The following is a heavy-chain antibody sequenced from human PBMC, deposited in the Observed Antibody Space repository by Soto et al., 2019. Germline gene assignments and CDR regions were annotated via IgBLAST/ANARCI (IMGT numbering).Heavy chain of an antibody. Sequence: EVQLVESGGGLVQPGGSLRLSCAATGFTFSTYWMHWVRQGPGKGLVWVSRISTDGSSTTYADSVKGRFTISRDNAKNRRYLQMNGLRAEDTAVYYCARATGSNHPFDYWGQGSLVTVSS. J-gene: IGHJ4*02. V-gene: IGHV3-74*01. CDR1: GFTFSTYW. D-gene: IGHD2-2*01. CDR2: ISTDGSST. CDR3: ARATGSNHPFDY.